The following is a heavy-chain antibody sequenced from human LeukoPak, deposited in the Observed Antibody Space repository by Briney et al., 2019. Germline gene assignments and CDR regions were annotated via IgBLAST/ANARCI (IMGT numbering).Heavy chain of an antibody. D-gene: IGHD5-24*01. Sequence: GGSLRLSCAASGFNFSSYSMNWVRQAPGKGLEWVSSISSSGSYMYYADSVKGRFTISRDNARNSLYLQMNSLRAEDTAVYYCARAGAPGDGYNSLFDYWGQGTLVTVSS. V-gene: IGHV3-21*01. J-gene: IGHJ4*02. CDR2: ISSSGSYM. CDR3: ARAGAPGDGYNSLFDY. CDR1: GFNFSSYS.